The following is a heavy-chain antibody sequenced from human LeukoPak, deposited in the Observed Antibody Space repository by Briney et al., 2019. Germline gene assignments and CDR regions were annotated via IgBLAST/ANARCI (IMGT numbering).Heavy chain of an antibody. CDR2: ISSSSSYI. V-gene: IGHV3-21*01. Sequence: GGSLGLSCAASGFTFSSYSMNWVRQAPGKGLEWVSSISSSSSYIYYADSVKGRFTISRDNAKNSLYLQMNSLRAEDTAVYYCARSEQWLVLDYWGQGTLVTVSS. CDR1: GFTFSSYS. D-gene: IGHD6-19*01. CDR3: ARSEQWLVLDY. J-gene: IGHJ4*02.